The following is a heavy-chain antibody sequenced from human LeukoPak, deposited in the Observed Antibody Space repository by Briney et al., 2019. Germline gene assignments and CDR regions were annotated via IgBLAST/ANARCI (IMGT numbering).Heavy chain of an antibody. J-gene: IGHJ6*03. CDR3: ARDSRFPPYYYYYMDV. CDR2: ISSSSSTI. CDR1: GFTFSSYG. V-gene: IGHV3-48*01. Sequence: PGGSLRLSCAASGFTFSSYGMNWVRQAPGKGLEWVSYISSSSSTIYYADSVKGRFTISRDNAKNSLYLQMNSLRAEDTAVYYCARDSRFPPYYYYYMDVWGKGTTVTVSS.